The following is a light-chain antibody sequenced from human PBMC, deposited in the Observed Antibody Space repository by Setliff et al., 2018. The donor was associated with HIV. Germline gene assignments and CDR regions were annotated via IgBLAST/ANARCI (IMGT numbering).Light chain of an antibody. CDR2: EVT. J-gene: IGLJ1*01. Sequence: QSALTQPASVSGYPGMSVTISCAGTSSDVGGYNYVSWYQQHPGKAPRLLIYEVTNRPSGVSDRFSGSKSGNTASLTISGVQAEDEADYYCSSYTSNSTLYVFGTGTKVTV. CDR1: SSDVGGYNY. V-gene: IGLV2-14*01. CDR3: SSYTSNSTLYV.